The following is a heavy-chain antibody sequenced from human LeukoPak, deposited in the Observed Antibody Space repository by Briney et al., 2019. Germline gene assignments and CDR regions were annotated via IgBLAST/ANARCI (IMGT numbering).Heavy chain of an antibody. CDR2: IKSKTNGGTT. CDR3: TTLYRFDP. V-gene: IGHV3-15*01. J-gene: IGHJ5*02. CDR1: GFIFSNAW. D-gene: IGHD2-2*02. Sequence: GGSLRLSCAASGFIFSNAWMSWVRQAPGKGLKWVGHIKSKTNGGTTDYAAPVKGRFTISRDDSKNTLYLQMNSLKTEDTAVYYCTTLYRFDPWGQGTLVTVSS.